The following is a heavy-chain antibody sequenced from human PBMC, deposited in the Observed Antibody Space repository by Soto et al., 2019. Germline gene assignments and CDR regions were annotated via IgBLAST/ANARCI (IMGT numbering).Heavy chain of an antibody. CDR1: GGTFSSYT. CDR2: IIPILGIA. CDR3: AKAAVTTAMAPFDY. D-gene: IGHD5-18*01. V-gene: IGHV1-69*02. Sequence: ASVKVSCKASGGTFSSYTISWVRQAPGQGLEWMGRIIPILGIANYAQKFQGRVTITADKSTRTANMELSSLRSEDTALYYWAKAAVTTAMAPFDYWGQGTLVTVSS. J-gene: IGHJ4*02.